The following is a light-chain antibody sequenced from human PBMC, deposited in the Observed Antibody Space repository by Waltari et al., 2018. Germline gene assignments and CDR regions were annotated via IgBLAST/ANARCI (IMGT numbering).Light chain of an antibody. V-gene: IGKV3-20*01. CDR2: SAY. CDR1: QSVSDYY. CDR3: QQYGSSFPWT. J-gene: IGKJ1*01. Sequence: EIVLTQSPGTLSLSPGERATRSCRASQSVSDYYLAWYQQKPGQAPRLLIYSAYNRAAGVPDRFSGSGSGTDFTLTISRLEPGDFAVYYCQQYGSSFPWTFGQGTKVEI.